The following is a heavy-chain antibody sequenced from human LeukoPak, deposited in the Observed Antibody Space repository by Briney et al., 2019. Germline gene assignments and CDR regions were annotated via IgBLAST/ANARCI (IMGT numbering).Heavy chain of an antibody. CDR1: GFTFSSYA. Sequence: GGSLRLSCAASGFTFSSYAMQWVRQAPGKGLEWVAVISYDGSNKYYADSVKGRFTISRNNSKNTLYLQMNSLRAEDTAVYYCARDERFRTVVEGYWGQGTLVTVSS. CDR3: ARDERFRTVVEGY. V-gene: IGHV3-30-3*01. CDR2: ISYDGSNK. D-gene: IGHD4-23*01. J-gene: IGHJ4*02.